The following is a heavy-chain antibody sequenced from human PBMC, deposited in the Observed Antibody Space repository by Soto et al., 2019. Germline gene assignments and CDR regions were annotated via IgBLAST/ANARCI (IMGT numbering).Heavy chain of an antibody. CDR2: IYHSGMT. Sequence: QVQLQESGPGLVKPSQTLSLTCTVSGGSISTGGYYWSWIRQHPGRGLEWIGYIYHSGMTFSNPSLQRRIAQSIDTSKNKLTLKRCAVTAADTAVYYCATVRCELHAAFDIWGQGTMVSVSS. CDR1: GGSISTGGYY. V-gene: IGHV4-31*03. D-gene: IGHD1-7*01. J-gene: IGHJ3*02. CDR3: ATVRCELHAAFDI.